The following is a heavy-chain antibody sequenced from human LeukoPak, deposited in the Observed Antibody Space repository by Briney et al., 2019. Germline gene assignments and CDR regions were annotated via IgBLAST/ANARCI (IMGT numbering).Heavy chain of an antibody. J-gene: IGHJ2*01. CDR3: ARDGTSGYFPWYFDL. CDR2: IYYSGST. CDR1: GASISSYY. D-gene: IGHD3-22*01. V-gene: IGHV4-59*01. Sequence: PSETLSLTCTVSGASISSYYWSWIRQPPGKGLEWIGYIYYSGSTNYSPSLQGRVTISVDTSRNQFSLKLTSVTAADTAVYYRARDGTSGYFPWYFDLWGRGTLVTVSS.